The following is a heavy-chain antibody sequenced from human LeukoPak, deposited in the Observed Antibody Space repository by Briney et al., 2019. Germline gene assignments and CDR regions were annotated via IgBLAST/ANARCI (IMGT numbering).Heavy chain of an antibody. CDR3: ARLPRVDYYYYYMDV. D-gene: IGHD2-15*01. Sequence: SETLSLTCAVYGGSFSGYYWSWTRQPPGKGLEWIGEINHSGSTNYNPSLKSRVTISVDTSKNQFSLKLSSVTAADTAVYYCARLPRVDYYYYYMDVWGKGTTVTVSS. CDR1: GGSFSGYY. CDR2: INHSGST. J-gene: IGHJ6*03. V-gene: IGHV4-34*01.